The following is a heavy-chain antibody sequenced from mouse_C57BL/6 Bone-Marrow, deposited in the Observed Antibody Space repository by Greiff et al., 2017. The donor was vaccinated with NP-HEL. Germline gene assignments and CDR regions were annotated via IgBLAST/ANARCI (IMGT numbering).Heavy chain of an antibody. CDR2: FHPYNDDT. CDR3: ARGAYYYGSSYRYFDV. CDR1: GYTFTTYP. V-gene: IGHV1-47*01. Sequence: VKLQESGAELVKPGASVKMSCKASGYTFTTYPIEWMKQNHGKSLEWIGNFHPYNDDTKYNEKFKGKATLTVEKSSSTVYLELSRLTSDDSAVYYGARGAYYYGSSYRYFDVWGTGTTVTVSS. D-gene: IGHD1-1*01. J-gene: IGHJ1*03.